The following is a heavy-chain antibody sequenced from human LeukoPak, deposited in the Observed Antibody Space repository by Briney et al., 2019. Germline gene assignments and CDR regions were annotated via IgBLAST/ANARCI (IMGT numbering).Heavy chain of an antibody. V-gene: IGHV3-7*01. CDR1: GFTFMTYW. CDR3: ARSGRGGAFDI. D-gene: IGHD1-26*01. Sequence: GGSLRLSCAASGFTFMTYWMSWVRQAPGKGLEWVANIKQDVSEKYYVDSVKGRFTISRDNAKNSMYLQMNSLRAEDTAVYYCARSGRGGAFDIWGQGTMVTVSS. J-gene: IGHJ3*02. CDR2: IKQDVSEK.